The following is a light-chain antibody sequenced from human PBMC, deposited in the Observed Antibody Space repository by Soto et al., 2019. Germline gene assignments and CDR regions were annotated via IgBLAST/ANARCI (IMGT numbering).Light chain of an antibody. CDR1: QSVGTF. CDR2: DAS. CDR3: QQCYNWPQWR. Sequence: EILLTQSPATLSLSRGERATLSCRDSQSVGTFFAWYQQKPRQAPRLLIYDASTRATGIPHRFSGGVSGTDLSLTISSLEPEDFLLYYSQQCYNWPQWRFGQGPKV. J-gene: IGKJ1*01. V-gene: IGKV3-11*01.